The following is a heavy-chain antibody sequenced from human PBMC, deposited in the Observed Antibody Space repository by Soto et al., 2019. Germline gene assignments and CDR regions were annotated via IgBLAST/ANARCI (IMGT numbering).Heavy chain of an antibody. V-gene: IGHV3-30*03. CDR1: GFIFSGSG. D-gene: IGHD3-22*01. J-gene: IGHJ5*01. Sequence: QVQLVESGGGVVQPGRSLRLTCAASGFIFSGSGMHWVRQAPGKGLEWVALVSNDGIRQYYGDSVKGRFTISRDNAENPVNLQMNSLRAEDTAVYYCARWVGGSMYDNSGKYDSWGQGTLVTVSS. CDR3: ARWVGGSMYDNSGKYDS. CDR2: VSNDGIRQ.